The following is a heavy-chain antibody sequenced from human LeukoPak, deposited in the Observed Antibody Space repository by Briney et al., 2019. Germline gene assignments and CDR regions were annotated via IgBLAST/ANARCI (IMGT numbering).Heavy chain of an antibody. CDR1: GFTFDDYA. Sequence: GGSLRLSCAASGFTFDDYAMHWVRQAPGKGLEWVSGINWNGGSTGYADSVKGRFTISRDNAKNSLYLQMNSLRAEDTALYYCARATSSWYLSAFDIWGQGTMVTVSS. D-gene: IGHD6-13*01. J-gene: IGHJ3*02. V-gene: IGHV3-20*04. CDR3: ARATSSWYLSAFDI. CDR2: INWNGGST.